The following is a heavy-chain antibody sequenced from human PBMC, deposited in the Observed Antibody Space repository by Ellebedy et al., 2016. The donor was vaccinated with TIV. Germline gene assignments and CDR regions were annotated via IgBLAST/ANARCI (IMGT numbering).Heavy chain of an antibody. CDR2: ISGNGISA. Sequence: PGGSLRLSCAASGFTFSNYAMSWVHQSPGKGLEWVSGISGNGISAYYAGSVEGRFTFSRDNSQNSLYLQMNSLRVEDTAVYYCAKGARDYSGGYYYYAMDVWGQGTTVTVSS. D-gene: IGHD2-15*01. CDR3: AKGARDYSGGYYYYAMDV. V-gene: IGHV3-23*01. CDR1: GFTFSNYA. J-gene: IGHJ6*02.